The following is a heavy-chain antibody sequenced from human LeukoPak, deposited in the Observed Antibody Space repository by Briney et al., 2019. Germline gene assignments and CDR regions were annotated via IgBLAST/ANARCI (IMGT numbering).Heavy chain of an antibody. CDR2: MNPNSGKT. CDR3: ARWGAYGGLFDY. CDR1: GYTFTNYD. V-gene: IGHV1-8*03. D-gene: IGHD4-23*01. J-gene: IGHJ4*02. Sequence: ASVKVSCKASGYTFTNYDINWVRQATGQGPEWMGWMNPNSGKTGNAQKFQGRVTITRNTSISTAYMELGSLRSEDTAVYYCARWGAYGGLFDYWGQGTLVTVSS.